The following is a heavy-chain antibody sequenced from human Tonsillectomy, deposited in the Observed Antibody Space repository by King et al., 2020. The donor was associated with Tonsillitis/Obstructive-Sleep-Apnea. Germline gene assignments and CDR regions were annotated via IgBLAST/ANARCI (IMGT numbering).Heavy chain of an antibody. Sequence: QLVQSGAEVKKPGESLKISCKGSGYSFTSYWIGWVRQMPGKGLEWMGIIYPGDSDTRYSPSFQGQVTISADKSISTASLQWSSLEASDTAMYYCAGPGGGAGITVTNLDDYDDCMDVWGKGTTVTVSS. D-gene: IGHD4-17*01. CDR3: AGPGGGAGITVTNLDDYDDCMDV. CDR2: IYPGDSDT. V-gene: IGHV5-51*01. J-gene: IGHJ6*03. CDR1: GYSFTSYW.